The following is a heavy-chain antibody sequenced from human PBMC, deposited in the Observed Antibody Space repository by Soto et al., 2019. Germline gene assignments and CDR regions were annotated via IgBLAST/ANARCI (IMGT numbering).Heavy chain of an antibody. V-gene: IGHV3-30*04. CDR2: TSFDGRSK. J-gene: IGHJ6*02. CDR3: ARGVYSGGWDRVPLHGMDV. CDR1: GFSFSSYV. D-gene: IGHD6-25*01. Sequence: QGQLVESGGGVVQPGTSLRISCAASGFSFSSYVMQWVRQAPGKGLEWVAVTSFDGRSKYHADSVKDRFTISRDNSKNXLXXKMHSLGAEDTAVFYCARGVYSGGWDRVPLHGMDVWGQGTTVTVSS.